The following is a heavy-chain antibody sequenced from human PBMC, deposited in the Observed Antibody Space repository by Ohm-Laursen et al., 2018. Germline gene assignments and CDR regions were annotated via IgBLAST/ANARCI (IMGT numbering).Heavy chain of an antibody. CDR3: ASYCGDYDP. CDR1: GSSVSINY. V-gene: IGHV3-53*01. Sequence: SLTLSRAASGSSVSINYMNWACNAPGKGQERVSEFHRGSNGYYGRSVNGRFIITRDNSKKTLYLHMNNLRVEDSAVYYCASYCGDYDPWGQGTLVTVSS. CDR2: FHRGSNG. D-gene: IGHD5-12*01. J-gene: IGHJ5*02.